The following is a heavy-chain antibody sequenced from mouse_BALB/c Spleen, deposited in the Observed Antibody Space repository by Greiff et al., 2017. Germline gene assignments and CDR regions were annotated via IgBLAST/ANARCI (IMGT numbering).Heavy chain of an antibody. Sequence: VQLQQSGPELVKPGASVKMSCKASGYTFTSYVMHWVKQKPGQGLEWIGYINPYNDGTKYNEKFKGKATLTSDKSSSTAYMELSSLTSEDSAVYYCARVGSPRLYYFDYWGQGTTLTVSS. CDR3: ARVGSPRLYYFDY. CDR1: GYTFTSYV. V-gene: IGHV1-14*01. D-gene: IGHD2-10*02. J-gene: IGHJ2*01. CDR2: INPYNDGT.